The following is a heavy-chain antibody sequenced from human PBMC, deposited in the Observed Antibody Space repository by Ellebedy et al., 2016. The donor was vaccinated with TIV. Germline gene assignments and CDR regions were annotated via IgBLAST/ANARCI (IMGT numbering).Heavy chain of an antibody. CDR1: GFIFSDYY. J-gene: IGHJ5*02. D-gene: IGHD6-13*01. Sequence: GGSLRLSCAASGFIFSDYYMIWIRQAPGKGLECVSYITSSGSPTYYADSVRGRFTISRDNAKNSLYLQMNSLRPEDTAVYYCARDARFIDQQHNWFDPWGQGTLVTVSS. CDR2: ITSSGSPT. CDR3: ARDARFIDQQHNWFDP. V-gene: IGHV3-11*01.